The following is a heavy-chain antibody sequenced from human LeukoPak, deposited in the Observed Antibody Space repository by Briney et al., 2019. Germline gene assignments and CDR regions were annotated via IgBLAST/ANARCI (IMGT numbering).Heavy chain of an antibody. Sequence: ASVKVSCKASGYTFTSYGISWVRQAPGQGLEWMGWISAYNGNTNYAQKLQGRVTMTTDTSTSTAYMELRSLRSDDTAVYYCARNIAARPYYYYYYMDVWGKGTTVTVSS. CDR3: ARNIAARPYYYYYYMDV. D-gene: IGHD6-6*01. CDR2: ISAYNGNT. J-gene: IGHJ6*03. V-gene: IGHV1-18*01. CDR1: GYTFTSYG.